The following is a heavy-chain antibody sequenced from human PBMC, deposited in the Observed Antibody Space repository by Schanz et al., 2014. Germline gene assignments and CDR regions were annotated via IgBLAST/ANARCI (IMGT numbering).Heavy chain of an antibody. D-gene: IGHD5-12*01. CDR3: ARDGGRDGYNLAFDV. V-gene: IGHV3-53*01. Sequence: EVQLVESGGGLIQPGGSLRLSCAVSGFTVNTNYMSWVRQAPGKGLEWISSMYINSGSTQYADSVKGRFIISRDSSKXXLYLQMNSLRAEDTAVSFCARDGGRDGYNLAFDVWGQGTLVTVSS. CDR2: MYINSGST. CDR1: GFTVNTNY. J-gene: IGHJ3*01.